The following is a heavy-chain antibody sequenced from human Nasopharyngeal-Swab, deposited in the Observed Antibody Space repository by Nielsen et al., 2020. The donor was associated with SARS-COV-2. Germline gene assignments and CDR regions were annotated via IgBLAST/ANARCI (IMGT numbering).Heavy chain of an antibody. CDR3: ASYLGYCSGGSCYSLFDY. D-gene: IGHD2-15*01. V-gene: IGHV4-31*02. CDR2: IYYNGST. Sequence: PGKGLEWIGYIYYNGSTYYNPSLKSRVNISPDTSKNQFSLKLSSVTAADTAVYYCASYLGYCSGGSCYSLFDYRGQGTLVTVSS. J-gene: IGHJ4*02.